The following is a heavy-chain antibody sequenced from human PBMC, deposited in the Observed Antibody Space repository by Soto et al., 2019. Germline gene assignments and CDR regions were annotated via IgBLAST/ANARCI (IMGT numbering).Heavy chain of an antibody. D-gene: IGHD2-21*01. Sequence: EVLLLESGGDVVQSGGSLRLSCVASGFTFDNYAMSWVRQVPGKGLEWVSGVTKEGSDTYYADSVKGRFTISRDNSKNRLFLQMNSLRAEDTALYYCAKDYCRGEDCYGSIFDCWGQGTLVTVSS. CDR2: VTKEGSDT. V-gene: IGHV3-23*03. CDR3: AKDYCRGEDCYGSIFDC. CDR1: GFTFDNYA. J-gene: IGHJ4*02.